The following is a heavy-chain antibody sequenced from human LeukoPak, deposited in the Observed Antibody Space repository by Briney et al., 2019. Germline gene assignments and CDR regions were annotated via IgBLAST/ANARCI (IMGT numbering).Heavy chain of an antibody. D-gene: IGHD6-19*01. V-gene: IGHV4-59*12. CDR3: ARRSPYSTGWSSYFDY. CDR1: GDSISSYY. J-gene: IGHJ4*02. Sequence: SQTLSLTCTVSGDSISSYYWSWLRQPPGKRLEWIGYVSNIETTNYNPSLKSRVTISVDTSKNQFSLKLTSVTAADSAVYYCARRSPYSTGWSSYFDYWGQGALVTVSS. CDR2: VSNIETT.